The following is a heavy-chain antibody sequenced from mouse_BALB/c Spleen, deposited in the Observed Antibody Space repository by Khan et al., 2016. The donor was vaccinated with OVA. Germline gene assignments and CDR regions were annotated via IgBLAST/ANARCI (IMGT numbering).Heavy chain of an antibody. V-gene: IGHV1-81*01. Sequence: QVQLQQPGPELVKPGASVRMSCNASGYTFTDFLISWVKQRDGQGLEWIGEIYPGSGYTYYNEKFKGKATLTSDRSSNTAYMELSSLTSADSAVYFCARAGCGGFAYWGQGTLVTVSA. CDR1: GYTFTDFL. J-gene: IGHJ3*01. CDR3: ARAGCGGFAY. CDR2: IYPGSGYT. D-gene: IGHD3-2*02.